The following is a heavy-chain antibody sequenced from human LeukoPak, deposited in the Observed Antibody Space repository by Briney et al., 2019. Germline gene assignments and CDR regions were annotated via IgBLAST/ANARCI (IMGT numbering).Heavy chain of an antibody. D-gene: IGHD2/OR15-2a*01. CDR2: IHYSGST. Sequence: KPSETLSLTCTVSRGSISSSNYYWGWIRQPPGKGLEWIGNIHYSGSTNYSPSLKSRVTISLDTSKNQFSLKLSSVTAADTAVYYCSSSHYLNEGGFDPWGQGTLVTVSS. CDR1: RGSISSSNYY. V-gene: IGHV4-39*07. J-gene: IGHJ5*02. CDR3: SSSHYLNEGGFDP.